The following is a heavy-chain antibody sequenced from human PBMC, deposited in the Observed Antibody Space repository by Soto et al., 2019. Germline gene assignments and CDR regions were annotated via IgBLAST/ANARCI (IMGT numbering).Heavy chain of an antibody. J-gene: IGHJ4*02. D-gene: IGHD5-12*01. CDR3: AHRPRGYAYYFDS. CDR1: GFSLRTRGVA. V-gene: IGHV2-5*02. CDR2: IYWDEDK. Sequence: QITLKESGPTLVKPTQTLTLTCTFSGFSLRTRGVAVGWFRQPPGKALEWLALIYWDEDKWYSPSLKSRLTTADDTSKNQVVLTMTNVDPVDTATYYCAHRPRGYAYYFDSWGQGILVTVSS.